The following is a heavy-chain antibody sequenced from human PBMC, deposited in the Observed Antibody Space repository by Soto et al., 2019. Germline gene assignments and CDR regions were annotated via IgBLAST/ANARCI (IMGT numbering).Heavy chain of an antibody. CDR2: ITSSGTTV. CDR1: GFTFSSYS. V-gene: IGHV3-48*02. CDR3: ARGSSNWVYDFYL. J-gene: IGHJ4*02. D-gene: IGHD6-13*01. Sequence: EVHLVESGGGLVQPGGSLRLSCAASGFTFSSYSLNWVRQAPGKGLEWVSYITSSGTTVYYADSVRGRFTISRDNAKNSLYLQMNSLRDDDSAVYYCARGSSNWVYDFYLWGQGTLFTVSS.